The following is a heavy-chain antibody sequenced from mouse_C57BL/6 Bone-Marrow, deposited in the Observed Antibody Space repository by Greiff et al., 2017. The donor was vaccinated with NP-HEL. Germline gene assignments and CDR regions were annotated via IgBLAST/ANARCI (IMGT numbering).Heavy chain of an antibody. CDR2: INYDGSST. CDR1: GFTFSDYY. Sequence: EVKLMESEGGLVQPGSSMKLSCTASGFTFSDYYMAWVRQVPEKGLEWVANINYDGSSTYYLDSLKSRFIISRDNAKNILYLQMSSLKSEDTATYYCAREDYGNYGFAYWGQGTLVTVSA. J-gene: IGHJ3*01. D-gene: IGHD2-1*01. V-gene: IGHV5-16*01. CDR3: AREDYGNYGFAY.